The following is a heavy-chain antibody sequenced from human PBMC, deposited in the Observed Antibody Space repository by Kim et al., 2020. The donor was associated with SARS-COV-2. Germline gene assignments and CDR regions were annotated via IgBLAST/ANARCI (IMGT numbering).Heavy chain of an antibody. CDR2: ISYDGSNK. CDR1: GFTFSSYG. D-gene: IGHD3-22*01. CDR3: VANYYDSSGYSPSWIRYFDY. V-gene: IGHV3-30*03. J-gene: IGHJ4*02. Sequence: GGSLRLSCAASGFTFSSYGMHWVRQAPGKGLEWVAVISYDGSNKYYADSVKGRFTISRDNSKNTLYLQMNSLRAEDTAVYYCVANYYDSSGYSPSWIRYFDYWGQGTLDTVSS.